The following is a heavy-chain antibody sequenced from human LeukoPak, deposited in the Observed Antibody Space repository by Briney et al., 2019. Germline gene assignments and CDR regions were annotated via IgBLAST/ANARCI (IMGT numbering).Heavy chain of an antibody. V-gene: IGHV4-59*01. CDR1: GGSISSYY. CDR2: IYYSGST. D-gene: IGHD6-19*01. CDR3: ARKNVGYRSGQLDY. J-gene: IGHJ4*02. Sequence: SETLSLTCTVSGGSISSYYWSWIQQPPGKGLEWIGYIYYSGSTNYNPSLKSRVTISVDTSKNQFSLKLSSVTAADTAVYYCARKNVGYRSGQLDYWGQGTLVTVSS.